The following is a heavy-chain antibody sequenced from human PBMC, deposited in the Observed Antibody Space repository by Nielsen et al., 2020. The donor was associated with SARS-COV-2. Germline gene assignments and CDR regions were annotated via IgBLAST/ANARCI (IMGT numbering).Heavy chain of an antibody. CDR3: ARGRYTYGPDY. V-gene: IGHV4-59*01. D-gene: IGHD5-18*01. J-gene: IGHJ4*02. CDR1: GGSISSYY. CDR2: IYYSGST. Sequence: SETLSLTCTVSGGSISSYYWSWIRQPPGKGLEWIGYIYYSGSTNYNPSLKSRVTISVDTSKKQFSLKLRSVTAADTAVYYCARGRYTYGPDYWGQGTLVRVSS.